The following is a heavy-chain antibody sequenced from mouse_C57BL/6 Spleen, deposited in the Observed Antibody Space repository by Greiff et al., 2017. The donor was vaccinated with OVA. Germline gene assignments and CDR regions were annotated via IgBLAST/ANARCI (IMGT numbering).Heavy chain of an antibody. CDR3: ARRYYGSSPWFAY. D-gene: IGHD1-1*01. J-gene: IGHJ3*01. CDR1: GYTFTDYY. Sequence: EVQLQQSGPELVKPGASVKISCKASGYTFTDYYMNWVKQSHGKSLEWIGDINPNNGGTSYNQKFKGKATLTVDKSSSTAYMELRSLTSEDSAVYDCARRYYGSSPWFAYWGQGTLVTVSA. CDR2: INPNNGGT. V-gene: IGHV1-26*01.